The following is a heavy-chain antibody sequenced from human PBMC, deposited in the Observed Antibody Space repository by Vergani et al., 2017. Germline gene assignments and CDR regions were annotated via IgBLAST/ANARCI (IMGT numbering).Heavy chain of an antibody. J-gene: IGHJ6*03. V-gene: IGHV4-34*01. CDR1: GGSFSGYY. D-gene: IGHD4-11*01. CDR2: INHRGST. Sequence: QVQLQQWGAGLLKPSETLSLTCAVYGGSFSGYYWSWIRQPPGKGLEWIGEINHRGSTNYNPSLKSRVTISVDTSKNQFSLKLSSVTAADTAVYYCARIVRNYEYYYYYYYMDVWGKGTTVTVSS. CDR3: ARIVRNYEYYYYYYYMDV.